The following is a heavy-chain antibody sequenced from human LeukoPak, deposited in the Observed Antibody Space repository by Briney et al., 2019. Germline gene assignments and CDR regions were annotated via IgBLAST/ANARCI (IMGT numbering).Heavy chain of an antibody. CDR2: FNPGGGGT. V-gene: IGHV1-46*01. CDR3: ARRDQDGLFDY. J-gene: IGHJ4*02. CDR1: GYTFANYY. Sequence: GASVKISCKTSGYTFANYYIHWVRQAPGQGFEWMGIFNPGGGGTTYAQKFQDRVTMTRDTSTSSVEMGLRSLKSEDTAVYYCARRDQDGLFDYWGQGTLVTVSS.